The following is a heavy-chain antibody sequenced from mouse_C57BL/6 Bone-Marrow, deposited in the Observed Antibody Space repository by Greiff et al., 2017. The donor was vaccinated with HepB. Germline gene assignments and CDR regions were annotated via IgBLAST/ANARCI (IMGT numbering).Heavy chain of an antibody. CDR3: AREGDGYPRYFDV. D-gene: IGHD2-3*01. Sequence: EVQLQQSGPVLVKPGASVKMSCKASGYTFTDYYMNWVKQSHGKSLEWIGVINPYNGGTSYNQKFKGKATLTVDKSSSTAYMELNSLTSEDSAVYYCAREGDGYPRYFDVWGTGTTVTVSS. CDR2: INPYNGGT. J-gene: IGHJ1*03. V-gene: IGHV1-19*01. CDR1: GYTFTDYY.